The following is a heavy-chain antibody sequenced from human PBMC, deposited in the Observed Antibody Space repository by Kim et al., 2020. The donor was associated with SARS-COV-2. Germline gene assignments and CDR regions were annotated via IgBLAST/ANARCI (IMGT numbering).Heavy chain of an antibody. V-gene: IGHV1-3*01. CDR1: GYTFTSYA. CDR2: INAGNGNT. CDR3: AREQRAPPYYYYYGMDV. J-gene: IGHJ6*02. Sequence: ASVKVSCKASGYTFTSYAMHWVRQAPGQRLEWMGWINAGNGNTKYSQKFQGRVTITRDTSASTAYMELSSLRSEDTAVYYCAREQRAPPYYYYYGMDVWGQGTTGTVSS.